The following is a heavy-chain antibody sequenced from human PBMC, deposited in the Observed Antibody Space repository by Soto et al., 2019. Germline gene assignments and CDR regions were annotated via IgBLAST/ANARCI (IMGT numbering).Heavy chain of an antibody. J-gene: IGHJ4*02. CDR1: GFTFSSYG. Sequence: HPGGSLRLSCAASGFTFSSYGMHWVRQAPGKWLEWVAVISYDGSNKYYADSAKGRFTISRDNSKNTLYLQMNSLRAEDTAVYYCAKDQVRSSGWFSDSSSFDYWGQGTLVTVS. CDR2: ISYDGSNK. D-gene: IGHD6-19*01. V-gene: IGHV3-30*18. CDR3: AKDQVRSSGWFSDSSSFDY.